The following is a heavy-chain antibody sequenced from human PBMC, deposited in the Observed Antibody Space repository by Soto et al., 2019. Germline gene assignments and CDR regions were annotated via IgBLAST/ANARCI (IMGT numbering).Heavy chain of an antibody. Sequence: GGSLRLSCAASGFTFSDYYMSWIRQAPGKGLEWVSYISSSGSTIYYADSVKGRFTISRDNAKNSLYLQMNSLRAEDTAVYYCASNYYGSGNYYMDVWGKGTTVTVSS. D-gene: IGHD3-10*01. CDR2: ISSSGSTI. CDR1: GFTFSDYY. J-gene: IGHJ6*03. CDR3: ASNYYGSGNYYMDV. V-gene: IGHV3-11*01.